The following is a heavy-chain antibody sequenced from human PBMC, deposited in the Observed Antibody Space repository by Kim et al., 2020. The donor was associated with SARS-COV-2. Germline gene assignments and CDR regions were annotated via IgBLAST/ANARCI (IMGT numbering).Heavy chain of an antibody. D-gene: IGHD4-17*01. Sequence: GGSLRLSCAASGFTFSSYAMSWVRQAPGKGLEWVSAISGSGGSTYYADSVKGRFTISRDNSKNTLYLQMNSLRAEDTAVYYCAKEVGYGDYLLGGFDYWGQRALVTVSS. J-gene: IGHJ4*02. CDR1: GFTFSSYA. CDR3: AKEVGYGDYLLGGFDY. CDR2: ISGSGGST. V-gene: IGHV3-23*01.